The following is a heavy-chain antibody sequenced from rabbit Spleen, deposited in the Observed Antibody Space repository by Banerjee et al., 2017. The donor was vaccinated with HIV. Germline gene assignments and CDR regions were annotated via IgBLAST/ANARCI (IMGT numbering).Heavy chain of an antibody. V-gene: IGHV1S40*01. CDR3: ARDTSSSFSSYGMDL. D-gene: IGHD1-1*01. J-gene: IGHJ6*01. Sequence: QSLEESGGDLVKPGASLTLTCTASGVSFSSSSYVCWVRQAPGKGLEWIACIDAGSSGFTYFATWAKGRFTCSKSSSTTVTLQMTSLTAADTATYFCARDTSSSFSSYGMDLWGPGTLVTVS. CDR2: IDAGSSGFT. CDR1: GVSFSSSSY.